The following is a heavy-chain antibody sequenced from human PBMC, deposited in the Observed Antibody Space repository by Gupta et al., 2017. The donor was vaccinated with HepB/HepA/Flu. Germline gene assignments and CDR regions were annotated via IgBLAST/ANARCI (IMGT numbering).Heavy chain of an antibody. J-gene: IGHJ3*02. V-gene: IGHV3-23*01. CDR3: AKNEACFGI. CDR2: IRRSTGRGMT. CDR1: GFTFNRYD. Sequence: EVQLLESGGDFVPPGGSLRLSCAASGFTFNRYDMIWVRQAPGKGLEWVSTIRRSTGRGMTADADSVKGRFTIAREESKNTLYVEVLAVTAEDTSVDYCAKNEACFGIGGQGTIVTVSS.